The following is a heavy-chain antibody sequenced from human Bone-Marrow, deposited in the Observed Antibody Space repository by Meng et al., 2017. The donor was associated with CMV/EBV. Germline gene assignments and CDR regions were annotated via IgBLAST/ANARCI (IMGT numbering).Heavy chain of an antibody. CDR1: GFTISTAW. CDR2: IKSKPDGGRT. Sequence: LSCAASGFTISTAWMLWVRQAPGKGLEWVGRIKSKPDGGRTDYAAPVNGRFTISRDDSKNTLYLQMNSLKTEDTAVYYCITIRAFGYWGQGTLVTVSS. CDR3: ITIRAFGY. D-gene: IGHD3-10*01. V-gene: IGHV3-15*01. J-gene: IGHJ4*02.